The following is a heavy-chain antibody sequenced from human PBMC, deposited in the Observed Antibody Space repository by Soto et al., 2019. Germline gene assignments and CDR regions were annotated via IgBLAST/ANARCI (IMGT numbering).Heavy chain of an antibody. D-gene: IGHD3-16*02. CDR1: GFTFSSHA. J-gene: IGHJ4*02. CDR2: ILGSSAYI. CDR3: VRAFQAYLWRTYRSHY. V-gene: IGHV3-21*01. Sequence: PGGSLRLSCVTSGFTFSSHAMNWVRQAPGQGLEWVSSILGSSAYIHYADSVKGRFTVSRDNDKSSLFLQMDGLRAEDTAVYYCVRAFQAYLWRTYRSHYWGQGILVTVPS.